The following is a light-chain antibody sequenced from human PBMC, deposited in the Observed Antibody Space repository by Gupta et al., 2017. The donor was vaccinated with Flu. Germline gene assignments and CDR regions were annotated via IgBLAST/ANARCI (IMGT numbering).Light chain of an antibody. CDR3: QQYDNRLT. J-gene: IGKJ4*01. V-gene: IGKV1-33*01. CDR1: QDIRNY. Sequence: EIQMTQSPTSLSAFVGDRVTITCQASQDIRNYLNWYQQKPGKAPKLLIYDASILETGVPSRFSGSGSGTDFAITISSLQPEDIATYYCQQYDNRLTFGGGTKVEIK. CDR2: DAS.